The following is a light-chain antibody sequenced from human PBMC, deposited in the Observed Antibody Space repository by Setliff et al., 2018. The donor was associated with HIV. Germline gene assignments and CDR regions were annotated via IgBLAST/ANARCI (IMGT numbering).Light chain of an antibody. CDR1: SSDVGGYNL. V-gene: IGLV2-23*02. CDR3: SSYAGYGTWM. Sequence: QFVLTQPASVSGSPGQSITISCTGTSSDVGGYNLVSWYQQHPGKAPKPMIYEVTKRPSGISDRFSGSKSGYTASLTISGLQAEDESDYYCSSYAGYGTWMFGGGTKVTVL. CDR2: EVT. J-gene: IGLJ3*02.